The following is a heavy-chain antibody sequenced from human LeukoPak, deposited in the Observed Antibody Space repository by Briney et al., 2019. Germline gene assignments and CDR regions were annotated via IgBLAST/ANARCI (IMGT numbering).Heavy chain of an antibody. CDR3: ARSVPYYYGSGSYSDYYYGMDV. D-gene: IGHD3-10*01. Sequence: GGSLRLSCAASGFTFSSYSMNWVRQAPGKGLEWVSSISSSSSYIYYADSVKGRFTISRDNAKNSLYLQMNSLRAEDTAVYYCARSVPYYYGSGSYSDYYYGMDVWGQGTTVTVSS. J-gene: IGHJ6*02. CDR2: ISSSSSYI. CDR1: GFTFSSYS. V-gene: IGHV3-21*01.